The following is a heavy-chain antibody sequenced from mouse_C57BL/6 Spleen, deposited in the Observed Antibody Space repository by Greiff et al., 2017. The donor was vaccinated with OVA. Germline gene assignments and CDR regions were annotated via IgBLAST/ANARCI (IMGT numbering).Heavy chain of an antibody. CDR1: GYTFTSYW. CDR2: IYPGNSDT. D-gene: IGHD1-1*01. Sequence: VQLQQSGTVLARPGASVKMSCKTSGYTFTSYWMHWVKQRPGQGLEWIGAIYPGNSDTSYNQKFKGKAKLTAVTSASTAYMELSSLTNEDSAVYYCTRGLYGSEYYYAMDYWGQGTSVTVSS. J-gene: IGHJ4*01. CDR3: TRGLYGSEYYYAMDY. V-gene: IGHV1-5*01.